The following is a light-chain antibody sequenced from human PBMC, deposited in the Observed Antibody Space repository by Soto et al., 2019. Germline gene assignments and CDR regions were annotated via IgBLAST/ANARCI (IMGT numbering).Light chain of an antibody. Sequence: QSVLTQPPSVSAAPGQKVTISCSGSSSNIGGNSVSWYQQLPGTAPKLLIYDDNKRPSGIPDRFSGSKSGTSATLGITGFHTPDEPDYPCRSWDTSLSAYVFGTGTKVTVL. CDR1: SSNIGGNS. CDR2: DDN. J-gene: IGLJ1*01. V-gene: IGLV1-51*01. CDR3: RSWDTSLSAYV.